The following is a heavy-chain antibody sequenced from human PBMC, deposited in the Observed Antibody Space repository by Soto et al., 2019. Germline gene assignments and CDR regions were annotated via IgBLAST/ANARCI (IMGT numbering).Heavy chain of an antibody. CDR1: GYSFTSYW. Sequence: EVQLVPSGAEVKKPGESLKISCKGSGYSFTSYWIGWVRQMPGKGLEWMGIIYPGDSDTRYSPSFQGQVPISADKSISTAYLQWSSLKASDTARYYCARGADHRRIAARVPADYWGQGTLVTVSS. CDR2: IYPGDSDT. J-gene: IGHJ4*02. CDR3: ARGADHRRIAARVPADY. D-gene: IGHD6-6*01. V-gene: IGHV5-51*01.